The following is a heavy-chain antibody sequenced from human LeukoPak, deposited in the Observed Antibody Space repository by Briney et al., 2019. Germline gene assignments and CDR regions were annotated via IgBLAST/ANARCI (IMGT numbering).Heavy chain of an antibody. D-gene: IGHD3-22*01. Sequence: GASVKVSCKASGYTFTSYYMHWVRHAPGQGLEWMGIINPSGGSTSYAQKFQGRVTMTRDTYTSTVYMELSSLRAEDTAVYYCARREGSDYDSFGDLDYWGQGTLVTVSS. CDR2: INPSGGST. CDR1: GYTFTSYY. V-gene: IGHV1-46*01. J-gene: IGHJ4*02. CDR3: ARREGSDYDSFGDLDY.